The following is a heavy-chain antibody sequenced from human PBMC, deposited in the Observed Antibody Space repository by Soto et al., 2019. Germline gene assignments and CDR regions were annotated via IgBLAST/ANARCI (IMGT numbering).Heavy chain of an antibody. CDR2: ISAYNGNT. V-gene: IGHV1-18*01. J-gene: IGHJ5*02. CDR3: ARWNYDFWSGYLRSSWFDP. Sequence: GDSVKVSCKASGYTFTSYGISWVRQAPGQGLEWMGWISAYNGNTNYAQKLQGRVTMTTDTSTSTAYMELRSLRSDDTAVYYCARWNYDFWSGYLRSSWFDPWGQGTLVTVSS. CDR1: GYTFTSYG. D-gene: IGHD3-3*01.